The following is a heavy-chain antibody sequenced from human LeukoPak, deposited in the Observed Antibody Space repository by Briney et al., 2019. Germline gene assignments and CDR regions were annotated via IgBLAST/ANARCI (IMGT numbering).Heavy chain of an antibody. CDR2: IKEDGTEK. V-gene: IGHV3-7*01. CDR3: ARDFSGEFDY. Sequence: GGSLRLSCAASGFTFNSYWMNWVRQAPGKDLEWVASIKEDGTEKYYVDSVKGQFTISRDNAKNSLYLQMNSLRAEDTALYYCARDFSGEFDYWGQGTLVTVSS. D-gene: IGHD3-10*01. J-gene: IGHJ4*02. CDR1: GFTFNSYW.